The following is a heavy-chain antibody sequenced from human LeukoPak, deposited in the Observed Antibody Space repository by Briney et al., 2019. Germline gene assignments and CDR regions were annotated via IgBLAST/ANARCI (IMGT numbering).Heavy chain of an antibody. CDR3: VRGSRVYCGGDCYYY. J-gene: IGHJ4*02. CDR2: INHSGST. Sequence: SETLSLTCAVYGGSFSGYYWSWIREPPGKGLEWIGGINHSGSTNYNPSLKSRVTISTDTSKNHFSLNLNSVTAADTGVYYCVRGSRVYCGGDCYYYWRQGTLVTVSS. D-gene: IGHD2-21*02. CDR1: GGSFSGYY. V-gene: IGHV4-34*01.